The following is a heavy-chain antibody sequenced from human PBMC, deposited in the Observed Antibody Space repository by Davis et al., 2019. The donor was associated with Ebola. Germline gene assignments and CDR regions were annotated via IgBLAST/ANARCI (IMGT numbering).Heavy chain of an antibody. CDR1: GFPFTTYT. CDR2: VSGYSDYI. Sequence: GESLKISCAASGFPFTTYTMNWVRQAPGKGLEWVASVSGYSDYISYADSVKGRFTVSSDNAKDALFLQMNSLRAEDTAVYYCARHTTHWGQGTLVTVSS. CDR3: ARHTTH. D-gene: IGHD1-26*01. J-gene: IGHJ4*02. V-gene: IGHV3-21*01.